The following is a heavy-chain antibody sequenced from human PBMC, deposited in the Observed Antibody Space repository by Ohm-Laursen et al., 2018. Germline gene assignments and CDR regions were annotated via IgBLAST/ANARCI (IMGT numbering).Heavy chain of an antibody. CDR1: GFTFSSYD. V-gene: IGHV3-23*01. J-gene: IGHJ4*02. CDR2: ISHSGGST. Sequence: GSLRLSCSASGFTFSSYDLSWVRQAPGKGLEWVSSISHSGGSTYYADSVKGRFTISRDNSKNSLYLQMNSLRADDTAVYYCAKDITVAGPLGDYWGQGTLVTVSS. CDR3: AKDITVAGPLGDY. D-gene: IGHD6-19*01.